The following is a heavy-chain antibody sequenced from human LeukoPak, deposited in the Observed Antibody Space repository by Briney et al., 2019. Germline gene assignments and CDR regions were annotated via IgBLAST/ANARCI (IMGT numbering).Heavy chain of an antibody. CDR1: GFTFSSYG. CDR2: ISYDGSNK. Sequence: GRSLRLSCAASGFTFSSYGMHWVRQAPGKGLEWVAVISYDGSNKYYADSVKGRFTISRDNSKNTLYLQMNSLRAEDTAVYYCARDGYCRGGSCYSNWFDPWGQGTLVTVSS. CDR3: ARDGYCRGGSCYSNWFDP. V-gene: IGHV3-30*03. J-gene: IGHJ5*02. D-gene: IGHD2-15*01.